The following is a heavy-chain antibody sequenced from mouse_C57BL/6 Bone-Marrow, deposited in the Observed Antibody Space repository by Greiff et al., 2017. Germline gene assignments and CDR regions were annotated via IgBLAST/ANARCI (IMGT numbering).Heavy chain of an antibody. CDR2: IYPGDGDT. J-gene: IGHJ1*03. V-gene: IGHV1-82*01. CDR1: GYAFSSSW. Sequence: VQLQQSGPELVKPGASVKISCKASGYAFSSSWMNWVKQRPGKGLEWIGRIYPGDGDTNYNGKFKGKATLTADKSSSTDYMHLSSLTSEDSAVYVCARRDYYDGSSYYGYFDDWGTGTTVTVSS. D-gene: IGHD1-1*01. CDR3: ARRDYYDGSSYYGYFDD.